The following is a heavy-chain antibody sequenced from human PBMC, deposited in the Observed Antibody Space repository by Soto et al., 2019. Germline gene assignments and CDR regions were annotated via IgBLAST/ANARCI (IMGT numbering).Heavy chain of an antibody. CDR3: ARGKKLYYYGSGSSVGWFDP. CDR2: IYYSGST. CDR1: GGSISSSSYY. V-gene: IGHV4-39*01. J-gene: IGHJ5*02. D-gene: IGHD3-10*01. Sequence: QLQLQESGPGLVKPSETLSLTCTVSGGSISSSSYYWGWIRQPPGKGLEWIGSIYYSGSTYYNPSLKSRVTISVDTSKNQFSLKLSSVTAADTAVYYCARGKKLYYYGSGSSVGWFDPWGQGTLVTVSS.